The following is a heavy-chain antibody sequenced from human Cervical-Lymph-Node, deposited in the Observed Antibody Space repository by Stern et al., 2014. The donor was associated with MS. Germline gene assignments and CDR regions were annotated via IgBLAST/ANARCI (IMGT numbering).Heavy chain of an antibody. J-gene: IGHJ4*02. CDR2: TRDKDNNYST. CDR1: GFTLSDHY. Sequence: EVQLVESGGGLVQPGGSLRLSCAASGFTLSDHYMDWVRQTPGKRLEWVGRTRDKDNNYSTNYAASVRGRFSISRHDSENSLSLQMNSLTIEDTGVYYCVRDRSRNWGQGTLVTVSS. V-gene: IGHV3-72*01. CDR3: VRDRSRN.